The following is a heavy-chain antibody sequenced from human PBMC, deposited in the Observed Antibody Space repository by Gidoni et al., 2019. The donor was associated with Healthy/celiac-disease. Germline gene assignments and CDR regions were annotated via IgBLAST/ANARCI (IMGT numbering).Heavy chain of an antibody. CDR2: IIPIFGTA. V-gene: IGHV1-69*01. J-gene: IGHJ6*02. CDR1: GGTFSSYA. CDR3: ARVQGYCSSTSCYNYYYYGMDV. Sequence: QVQLVQSGAEVKKPGSSVKVSCKASGGTFSSYAISWVRQAPGQGLEWMGGIIPIFGTANYAQKFQGRVTITADESTSTAYMELSSLRSEDTAVYYCARVQGYCSSTSCYNYYYYGMDVWGQGTTVTVSS. D-gene: IGHD2-2*02.